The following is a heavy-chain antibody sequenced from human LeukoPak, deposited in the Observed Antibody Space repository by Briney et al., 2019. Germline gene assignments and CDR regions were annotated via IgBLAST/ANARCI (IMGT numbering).Heavy chain of an antibody. CDR1: GGSIGSGDW. Sequence: SGTLSLTCAVSGGSIGSGDWWSWIRQPPGKGLEWIGNIFYSGSTYYSPSLKSRVTISLDTSRNQFSLKLTSVTAADTAVYYCAKSNGYGLVDIWGQGTMVTVSS. CDR3: AKSNGYGLVDI. J-gene: IGHJ3*02. D-gene: IGHD3-10*01. CDR2: IFYSGST. V-gene: IGHV4-4*02.